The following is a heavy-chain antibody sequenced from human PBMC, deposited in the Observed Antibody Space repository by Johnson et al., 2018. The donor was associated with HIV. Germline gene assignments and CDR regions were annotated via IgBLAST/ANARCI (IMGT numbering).Heavy chain of an antibody. CDR2: IKHDGSEK. J-gene: IGHJ3*02. Sequence: VKLVESGGGLVQPGGSLRLSCAASGFTFSSYWMSWVRQAPWKGLEWVANIKHDGSEKYYVDSVKGRFTISRDNAKNSLYLQMNSLRAEDTAVYYCAREGWELLYAFDIWGQGTMVTVSS. V-gene: IGHV3-7*01. CDR1: GFTFSSYW. CDR3: AREGWELLYAFDI. D-gene: IGHD1-26*01.